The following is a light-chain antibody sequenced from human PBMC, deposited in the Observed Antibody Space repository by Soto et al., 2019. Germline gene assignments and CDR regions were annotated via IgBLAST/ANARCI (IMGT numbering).Light chain of an antibody. J-gene: IGKJ2*01. CDR1: QSVGSR. Sequence: EIVMTQSPGTLSVSPGDSATLSCRASQSVGSRLAWYQQKPGQAPRLLLYAASTRATGIPARFSAFGSGTEFTLTISDLQSEDVAFYYCQQYHNWPLYTFGQGTNLDIK. CDR3: QQYHNWPLYT. V-gene: IGKV3-15*01. CDR2: AAS.